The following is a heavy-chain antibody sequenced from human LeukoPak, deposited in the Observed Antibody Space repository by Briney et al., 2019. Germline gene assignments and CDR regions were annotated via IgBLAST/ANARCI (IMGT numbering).Heavy chain of an antibody. CDR1: GFTFSTYP. Sequence: GGSLRLSCAASGFTFSTYPISWVRQAPGKGLEWVSAISGGGTSTYYADSVKGRFTISRDNSKSTLYLQMNSLRAEDTAVYYCASRGYSPNYFDYWGQGTLVAVSS. CDR3: ASRGYSPNYFDY. CDR2: ISGGGTST. J-gene: IGHJ4*02. V-gene: IGHV3-23*01. D-gene: IGHD5-18*01.